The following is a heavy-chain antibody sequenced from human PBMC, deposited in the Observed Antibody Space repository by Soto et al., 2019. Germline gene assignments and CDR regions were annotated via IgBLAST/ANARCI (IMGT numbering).Heavy chain of an antibody. Sequence: PGGSLRLSCAASGFTFSSYGMHWVRQAPGKXLEWVAVIWYDGSNKYYADSVKGRFTISRDNSKDTLYLQMNSLRAEDTAVYYCARDVRLGSSSWYVFENYCGMDVWGQGTTVTVSS. CDR1: GFTFSSYG. D-gene: IGHD6-13*01. CDR3: ARDVRLGSSSWYVFENYCGMDV. V-gene: IGHV3-33*01. J-gene: IGHJ6*02. CDR2: IWYDGSNK.